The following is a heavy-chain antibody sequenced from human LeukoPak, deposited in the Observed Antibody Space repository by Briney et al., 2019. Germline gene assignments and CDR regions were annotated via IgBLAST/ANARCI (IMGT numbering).Heavy chain of an antibody. CDR2: IYTAGNT. CDR1: GFTVSRNY. Sequence: RPGGSLRLSCAASGFTVSRNYMIWVRQAPGKGLEWVSVIYTAGNTDYADPVKGRFTISRDDSKNTIYLQMNSLRAEDTAFYYCARGDWQSWGQGTLVTVSS. D-gene: IGHD2-21*01. CDR3: ARGDWQS. V-gene: IGHV3-53*01. J-gene: IGHJ5*02.